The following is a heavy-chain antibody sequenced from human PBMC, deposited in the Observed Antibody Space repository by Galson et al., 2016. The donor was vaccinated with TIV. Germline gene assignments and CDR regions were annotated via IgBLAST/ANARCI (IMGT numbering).Heavy chain of an antibody. CDR2: IFPDDSDT. J-gene: IGHJ4*02. CDR1: GYSFISYW. D-gene: IGHD3-22*01. V-gene: IGHV5-51*01. CDR3: ARHFRYSDSSGYHYFDS. Sequence: QSGAEVKKPGESLKISCKASGYSFISYWIGWVRQRPGKGLEWLGIIFPDDSDTRYSPSLEGQVTFSADKSIRTAYLQWSSLKASDTAIYYCARHFRYSDSSGYHYFDSWGQGTMVTVSS.